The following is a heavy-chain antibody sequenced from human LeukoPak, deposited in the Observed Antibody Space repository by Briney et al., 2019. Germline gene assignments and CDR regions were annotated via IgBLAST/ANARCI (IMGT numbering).Heavy chain of an antibody. D-gene: IGHD6-19*01. CDR1: GGSISSSSYY. CDR3: AREGYSSGWYGVDY. J-gene: IGHJ4*02. V-gene: IGHV4-39*02. CDR2: IYYSGST. Sequence: SETLSLTCTVSGGSISSSSYYWGWIRQPPGKGLEWIGSIYYSGSTYYNPSLKSRVTISVDTSKNQFSLKLSSVTAADTAVYYCAREGYSSGWYGVDYWGQGTLVTVSS.